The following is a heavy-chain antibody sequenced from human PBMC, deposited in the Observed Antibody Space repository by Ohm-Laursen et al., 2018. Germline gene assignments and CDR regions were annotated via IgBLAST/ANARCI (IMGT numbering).Heavy chain of an antibody. CDR1: GFIFRNFG. Sequence: SLRLSCTASGFIFRNFGMHWVRQAPGKGLEWVAAIWYDGSNKYYADSVKGRFTISRDNSRNTLYLQMNSLRAEDTAVYYCARDQVVGLYFFYAMDVWGQGTTVTVSS. CDR3: ARDQVVGLYFFYAMDV. CDR2: IWYDGSNK. V-gene: IGHV3-33*01. D-gene: IGHD2-15*01. J-gene: IGHJ6*02.